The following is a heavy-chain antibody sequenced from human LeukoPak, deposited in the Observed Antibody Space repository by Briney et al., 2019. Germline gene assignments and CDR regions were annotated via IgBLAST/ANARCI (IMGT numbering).Heavy chain of an antibody. CDR1: GYTFTGYS. CDR3: ARDETEYTSSWAYFDD. D-gene: IGHD6-13*01. J-gene: IGHJ4*02. Sequence: ASAKVSCKASGYTFTGYSIHWVRQAPGQGLEWMGWINPNNGGTIYAQKFQGRVTMTRDTSSNTAYMELSGLRSDDTALYYCARDETEYTSSWAYFDDWGQGTLVTVSS. V-gene: IGHV1-2*02. CDR2: INPNNGGT.